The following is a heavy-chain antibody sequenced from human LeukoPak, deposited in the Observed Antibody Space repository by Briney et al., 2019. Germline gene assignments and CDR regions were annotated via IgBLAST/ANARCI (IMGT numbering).Heavy chain of an antibody. J-gene: IGHJ6*03. CDR2: INSDGSST. CDR1: GFTFSSYW. CDR3: ARDRSSSGLYYYYYMDV. Sequence: GGSLRLSCAASGFTFSSYWMHWVRQAPGKGLVWVSRINSDGSSTSYADSVKGRFTISRDNAKNTLYLQMGSLRAEDMAVYYCARDRSSSGLYYYYYMDVWGKGTTVTISS. V-gene: IGHV3-74*01. D-gene: IGHD6-19*01.